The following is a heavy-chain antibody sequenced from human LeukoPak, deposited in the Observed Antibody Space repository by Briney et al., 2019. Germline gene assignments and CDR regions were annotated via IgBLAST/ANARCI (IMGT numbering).Heavy chain of an antibody. Sequence: SETLSLTCTVSGGSISSYYWSWIRQPPGKGLEWVGYIYYSGSTNYNPSLKSRVTISVDTSKNQFSLNLSSVTPAHTALYYSPRARSSVGYCISTSCYVAGRYYYVMDVWGQGTTVTVSS. D-gene: IGHD2-2*01. CDR3: PRARSSVGYCISTSCYVAGRYYYVMDV. J-gene: IGHJ6*02. V-gene: IGHV4-59*01. CDR1: GGSISSYY. CDR2: IYYSGST.